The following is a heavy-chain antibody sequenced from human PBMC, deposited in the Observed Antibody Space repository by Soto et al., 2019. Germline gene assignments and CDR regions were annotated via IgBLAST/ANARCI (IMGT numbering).Heavy chain of an antibody. D-gene: IGHD3-16*01. CDR1: GFPFSSKS. CDR2: ISGSGTTT. J-gene: IGHJ5*02. V-gene: IGHV3-48*02. Sequence: XGSLRLSCSASGFPFSSKSVNWVRQAPGKGLEWVSYISGSGTTTRYADSVKGRFTLSRDNAKNSLFLDMNSLTDEDTAVYYCARDLNWAFDPWGRGNLVTVSS. CDR3: ARDLNWAFDP.